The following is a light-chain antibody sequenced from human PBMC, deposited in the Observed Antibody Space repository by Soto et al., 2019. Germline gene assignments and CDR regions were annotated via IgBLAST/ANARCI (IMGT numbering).Light chain of an antibody. Sequence: FSASTGDRVTITCRASQGISSYLAWYQQKPGKAPKLLIYAASTLQSGVPSRFSGSGSGTDFTLTISCLQSEDFATYYCQQYYSYPGTFGQGTKVDIK. CDR3: QQYYSYPGT. J-gene: IGKJ1*01. CDR2: AAS. CDR1: QGISSY. V-gene: IGKV1-8*01.